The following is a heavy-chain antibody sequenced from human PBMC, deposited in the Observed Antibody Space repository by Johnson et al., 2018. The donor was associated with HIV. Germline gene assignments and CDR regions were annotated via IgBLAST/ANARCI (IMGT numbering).Heavy chain of an antibody. CDR1: GFTFSGSA. D-gene: IGHD1-26*01. CDR2: IKSKANSYAT. V-gene: IGHV3-73*02. Sequence: VQLVESGGGLVQPGESLKLSCVASGFTFSGSALHWVRQASGKGLEWLGRIKSKANSYATEYSASVKGRFSISRDDLKNTAYLQMNSLRAEDTAVYYCARPLGGSVDAFDIWGQGTMVTVSS. CDR3: ARPLGGSVDAFDI. J-gene: IGHJ3*02.